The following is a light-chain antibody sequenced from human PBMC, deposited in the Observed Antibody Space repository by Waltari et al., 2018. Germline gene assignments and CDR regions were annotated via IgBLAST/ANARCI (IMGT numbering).Light chain of an antibody. J-gene: IGKJ4*01. CDR3: QQYNSYPLI. V-gene: IGKV1-5*03. Sequence: DIQMSQSPSTPSASVGDRVPITCRASQSISSWLAWYQQKPGKAPKVLIYKASNLESGVPSRFSGSGSGTEFTLTITSLQPDDFATYYCQQYNSYPLIFGGGTKVEVK. CDR2: KAS. CDR1: QSISSW.